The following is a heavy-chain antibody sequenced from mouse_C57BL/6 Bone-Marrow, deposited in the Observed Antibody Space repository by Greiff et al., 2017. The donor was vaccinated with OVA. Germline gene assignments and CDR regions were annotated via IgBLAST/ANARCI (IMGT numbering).Heavy chain of an antibody. D-gene: IGHD2-5*01. Sequence: EVKLQESGAELVRPGASVKLSCTASGFNFKDDYMHWVKQRPEQGLEWIGWIDPENGDTEYASKFQGKATITADTSSNTAYLQLSSLTSEDTAVYYCTRRVYYSNSGAVAYWGQGTSVTVSA. J-gene: IGHJ4*01. CDR2: IDPENGDT. CDR3: TRRVYYSNSGAVAY. CDR1: GFNFKDDY. V-gene: IGHV14-4*01.